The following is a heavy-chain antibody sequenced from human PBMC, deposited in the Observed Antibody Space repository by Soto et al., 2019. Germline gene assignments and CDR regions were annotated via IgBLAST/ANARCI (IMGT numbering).Heavy chain of an antibody. J-gene: IGHJ1*01. V-gene: IGHV3-23*01. D-gene: IGHD6-13*01. CDR2: IISSGGST. CDR1: GFTFSTYV. Sequence: EVQLLESGGGLVQPGGSLRLSCAASGFTFSTYVMHWVRQAPGKGLEWVALIISSGGSTYYADSVKGRFTISRDNSKNTLYLQMNSLRADDTVVYYCAKAEGSSYGTEYSQHWGQGTLVTVSS. CDR3: AKAEGSSYGTEYSQH.